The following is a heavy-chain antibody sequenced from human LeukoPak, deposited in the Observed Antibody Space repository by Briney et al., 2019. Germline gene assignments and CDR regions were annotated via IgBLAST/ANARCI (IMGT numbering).Heavy chain of an antibody. V-gene: IGHV1-46*03. D-gene: IGHD3-16*01. Sequence: SVNLSFKSSGYTFTIYYMHWVRHAPGQGLEWMGIINPSGGSTSYAQKFQGRVTMTRDTSTSTVYMELSSLRSEDTAVYYCAWGSLLDYWGQGTLVTVSS. CDR3: AWGSLLDY. CDR2: INPSGGST. CDR1: GYTFTIYY. J-gene: IGHJ4*02.